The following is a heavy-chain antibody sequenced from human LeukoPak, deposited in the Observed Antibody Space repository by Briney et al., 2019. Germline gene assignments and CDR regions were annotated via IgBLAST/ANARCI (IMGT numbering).Heavy chain of an antibody. CDR2: ISWNSVGI. Sequence: GGSLRLSCAASGFTFDDYAMHWVRQAPGKGREWVSGISWNSVGIGYADSVKGRFTIHRDNAKNSLYLQMNSLRAEDTALYYCARSCRSGYYSGFDYWGQGTLVTVSS. CDR1: GFTFDDYA. V-gene: IGHV3-9*01. J-gene: IGHJ4*02. CDR3: ARSCRSGYYSGFDY. D-gene: IGHD3-3*01.